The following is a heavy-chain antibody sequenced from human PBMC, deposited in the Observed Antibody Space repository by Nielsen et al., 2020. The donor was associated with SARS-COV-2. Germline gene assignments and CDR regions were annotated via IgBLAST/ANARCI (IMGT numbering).Heavy chain of an antibody. CDR1: GFTLSPYA. Sequence: GESLKISCAASGFTLSPYAVSWVRQTPGKGLEWVSAITGTRGVTYYADSVKGRFTISRDNSKNTLFLQMNSLRAEDTAVYFCAVKDYGFPSSYVSDAFDMWGQGTMVSVSS. V-gene: IGHV3-23*01. CDR2: ITGTRGVT. D-gene: IGHD3-3*01. J-gene: IGHJ3*02. CDR3: AVKDYGFPSSYVSDAFDM.